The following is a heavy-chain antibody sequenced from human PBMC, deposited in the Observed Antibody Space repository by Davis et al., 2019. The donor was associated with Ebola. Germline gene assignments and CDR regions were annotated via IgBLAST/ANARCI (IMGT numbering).Heavy chain of an antibody. CDR2: ISYDGSNK. Sequence: GESLKISCAVSGFTFSSYAMHWVRQAPGKGLEWVAVISYDGSNKYYADSVKGRFTISRDNSKNTLYLQMNSLRAEDTAVYYCARAGGYCSSTSCYSHLDYYGMDVWGQGTTVTVSS. V-gene: IGHV3-30-3*01. D-gene: IGHD2-2*02. J-gene: IGHJ6*02. CDR1: GFTFSSYA. CDR3: ARAGGYCSSTSCYSHLDYYGMDV.